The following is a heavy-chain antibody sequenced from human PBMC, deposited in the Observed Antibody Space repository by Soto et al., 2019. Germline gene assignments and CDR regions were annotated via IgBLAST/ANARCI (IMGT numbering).Heavy chain of an antibody. CDR2: ISYDGSNK. CDR3: ARDSYDFWSGYTHYYYGMDV. V-gene: IGHV3-30-3*01. D-gene: IGHD3-3*01. Sequence: GGSLRLSCAASGFTFSSYAMHWVRQAPGKGLEWVAVISYDGSNKYYADSVKGRFTISRDNSKNTLYLQMNSLRAEDTAVYYCARDSYDFWSGYTHYYYGMDVWGQGTTVTAP. CDR1: GFTFSSYA. J-gene: IGHJ6*02.